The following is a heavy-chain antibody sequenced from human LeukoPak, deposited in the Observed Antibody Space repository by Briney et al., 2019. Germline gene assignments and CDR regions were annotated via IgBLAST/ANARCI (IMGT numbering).Heavy chain of an antibody. CDR2: INHSGST. CDR1: GFAFSSYA. Sequence: PGGSLRLSCAASGFAFSSYAMGWVRQPPGKGLEWIGEINHSGSTNYNPSLKSRVTISVDTSKNQFSLKLSSVTAADTAVYYCARGTMTTVTYYFDYWGQGTLVTVSS. J-gene: IGHJ4*02. D-gene: IGHD4-17*01. V-gene: IGHV4-34*01. CDR3: ARGTMTTVTYYFDY.